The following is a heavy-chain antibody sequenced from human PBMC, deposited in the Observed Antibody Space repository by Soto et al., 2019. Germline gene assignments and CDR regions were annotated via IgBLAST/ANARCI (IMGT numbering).Heavy chain of an antibody. J-gene: IGHJ3*02. CDR2: ISAYNGNT. V-gene: IGHV1-18*01. Sequence: ASVKVSCKASGYTFTSYGISWVRQAPGQGLEWMGWISAYNGNTKSAQKLQGRVTMTTDTSTSTAYMELRSLRSDDTAVYYCARVLMTTVTADDAFDIWGQGTMVTVSS. D-gene: IGHD4-17*01. CDR3: ARVLMTTVTADDAFDI. CDR1: GYTFTSYG.